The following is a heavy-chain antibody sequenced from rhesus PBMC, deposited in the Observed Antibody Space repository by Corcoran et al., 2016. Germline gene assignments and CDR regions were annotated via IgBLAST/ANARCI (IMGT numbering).Heavy chain of an antibody. D-gene: IGHD6-13*01. CDR1: GGSISDSFR. J-gene: IGHJ6*01. V-gene: IGHV4S10*01. Sequence: VQLQVSRRGVVKQSETLSLTCAVSGGSISDSFRWSWIRQPPGKGLEWIGYIYGSSTSTNYNPSLKSRVTISKGTSKNQFSLKLSSVTAADTAVYYCARASAAGVRCGLDSWGQGVVVTVSS. CDR3: ARASAAGVRCGLDS. CDR2: IYGSSTST.